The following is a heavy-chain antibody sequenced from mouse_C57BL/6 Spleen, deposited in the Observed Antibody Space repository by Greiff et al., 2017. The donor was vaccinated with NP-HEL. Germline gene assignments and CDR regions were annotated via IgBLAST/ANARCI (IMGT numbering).Heavy chain of an antibody. CDR3: ARKTTMIKAMDY. Sequence: QLQQSGPELVKPGASVKISCKASGYTFTDYYMNWVKQSHGKSLEWIGDINPNNGGTSYNQKFKGKATLTVDKSSSTAYMELRSLTSEDSAVYYCARKTTMIKAMDYWGQGTSVTVSS. CDR1: GYTFTDYY. D-gene: IGHD2-4*01. CDR2: INPNNGGT. V-gene: IGHV1-26*01. J-gene: IGHJ4*01.